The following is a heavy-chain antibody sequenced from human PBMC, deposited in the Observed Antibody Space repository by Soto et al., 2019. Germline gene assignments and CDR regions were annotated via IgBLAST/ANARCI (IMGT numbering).Heavy chain of an antibody. Sequence: HPGGSLRLSCAPSGFTFDDYAMHWVRQAPGKGLEWVSGISWDSGIVAYADSVKGRFTISRDNAKSSLYLQMNSLRPEDTALYFCVKDSGYDDYQSLASWGHGTLVRVSS. CDR2: ISWDSGIV. V-gene: IGHV3-9*01. CDR1: GFTFDDYA. D-gene: IGHD4-17*01. J-gene: IGHJ4*01. CDR3: VKDSGYDDYQSLAS.